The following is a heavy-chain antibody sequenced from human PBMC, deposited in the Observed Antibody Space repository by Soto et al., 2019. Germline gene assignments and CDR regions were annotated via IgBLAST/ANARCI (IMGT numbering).Heavy chain of an antibody. D-gene: IGHD6-13*01. V-gene: IGHV1-2*04. Sequence: GGSVKESFLASGYIFTGYYLHWVRPAAGQGLEWMGWINPNSGGTNYAQKFQGWVTMTRDTSISTAYMELSRLRSDDTAVYYCARVAGIAAAGTSEYFQHWGQGTLVTVSS. CDR2: INPNSGGT. CDR3: ARVAGIAAAGTSEYFQH. CDR1: GYIFTGYY. J-gene: IGHJ1*01.